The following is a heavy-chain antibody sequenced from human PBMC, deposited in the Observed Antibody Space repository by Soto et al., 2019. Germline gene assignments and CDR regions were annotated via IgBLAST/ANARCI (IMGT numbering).Heavy chain of an antibody. D-gene: IGHD5-18*01. CDR3: AKGVDTAMVPVATGYYYYMDV. V-gene: IGHV3-23*01. CDR1: GFTFSSYA. Sequence: GGSLRLSCAASGFTFSSYAMSWVRQAPGKGLEWVSAISGSGGSTYYADSVKGRFTISGDNSKNTLYLQMNSLRAEDTAVYYCAKGVDTAMVPVATGYYYYMDVWGKGTTVTVSS. J-gene: IGHJ6*03. CDR2: ISGSGGST.